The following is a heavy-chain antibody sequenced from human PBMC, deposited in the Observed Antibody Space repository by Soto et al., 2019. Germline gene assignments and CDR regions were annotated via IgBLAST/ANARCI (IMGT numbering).Heavy chain of an antibody. CDR2: IYYSGST. Sequence: QVQLQESGPGLVKPSQTLSLTCTVSGGSISSGDYYWSWIRQPPGKGLEWIGYIYYSGSTYYSPSLNSRVTISVDTSKNQFSRKLSSVTAADTAVYYCAGERPDGARLDPWGQGTLVTVSS. J-gene: IGHJ5*02. D-gene: IGHD6-6*01. CDR1: GGSISSGDYY. CDR3: AGERPDGARLDP. V-gene: IGHV4-30-4*01.